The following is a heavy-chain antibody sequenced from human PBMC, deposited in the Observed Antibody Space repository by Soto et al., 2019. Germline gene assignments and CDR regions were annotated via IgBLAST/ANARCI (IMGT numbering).Heavy chain of an antibody. CDR3: AKNGRDTTLTTLDY. CDR2: IIPIFGTA. J-gene: IGHJ4*02. Sequence: SVKVSCKASGGTFSSYAISWVRQAPGQGLEWMGGIIPIFGTANYAQKFQGRVTITADESTSTAYMELSSLRSEDTAVYYCAKNGRDTTLTTLDYWAQGTLVTVSS. D-gene: IGHD4-17*01. V-gene: IGHV1-69*13. CDR1: GGTFSSYA.